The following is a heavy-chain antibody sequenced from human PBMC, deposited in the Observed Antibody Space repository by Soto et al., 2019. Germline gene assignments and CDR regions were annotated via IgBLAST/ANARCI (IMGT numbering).Heavy chain of an antibody. CDR3: ARGDYGDDPFQH. Sequence: QVQLQQWGAGLLKPSETLSLTCAVYGGSFSGYYWSWIRQPPGKGLEWIGEINHSGSTNYNPSLKSRVTISVDTSKNQFSLKLSSVTAADMAVYYCARGDYGDDPFQHWGQGTLVTVSS. J-gene: IGHJ1*01. V-gene: IGHV4-34*01. D-gene: IGHD4-17*01. CDR2: INHSGST. CDR1: GGSFSGYY.